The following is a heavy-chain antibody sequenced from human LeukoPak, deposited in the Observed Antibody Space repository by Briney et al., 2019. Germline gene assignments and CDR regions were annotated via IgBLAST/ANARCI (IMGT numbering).Heavy chain of an antibody. CDR3: ARRYCSSTFCHGAFDI. J-gene: IGHJ3*02. Sequence: GASLKISCKGSGSTFTTYWIGWVRQMPGKGLEGMGIVAPGDSDTRYSPSFQGQVTISADKSIRTAYLQWSSLKASDTAMYYCARRYCSSTFCHGAFDIWGQGTMVTVSS. CDR1: GSTFTTYW. CDR2: VAPGDSDT. D-gene: IGHD2-2*01. V-gene: IGHV5-51*01.